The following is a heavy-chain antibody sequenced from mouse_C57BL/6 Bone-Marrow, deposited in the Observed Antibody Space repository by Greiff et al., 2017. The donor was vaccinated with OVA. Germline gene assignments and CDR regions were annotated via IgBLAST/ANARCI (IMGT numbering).Heavy chain of an antibody. Sequence: QVQLQQPGAELVKPGASVKLSCKASGYTFTSYWMHWVKQRPGQGLEWIGMIHPNSGSTNYNEKFKSKATLTVDKSSSTAYMQLSSLTSEDSAVYDCARWYYGSSYDWYFDVWGTGTTVTVSS. J-gene: IGHJ1*03. CDR2: IHPNSGST. CDR3: ARWYYGSSYDWYFDV. D-gene: IGHD1-1*01. CDR1: GYTFTSYW. V-gene: IGHV1-64*01.